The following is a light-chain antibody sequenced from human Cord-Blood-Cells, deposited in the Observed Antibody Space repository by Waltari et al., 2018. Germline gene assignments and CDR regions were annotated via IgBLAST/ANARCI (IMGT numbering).Light chain of an antibody. V-gene: IGLV2-23*01. Sequence: QSALTQPASVSGSPGQSIPISCTGTSSDVGSYNLAAWYQQHPGKAPKLMIYEGSKRPSGVSNRFSGSKSGNTASLTISGLQAEDEADYYCCSYAGSSTVFGGGTKLTVL. CDR1: SSDVGSYNL. CDR3: CSYAGSSTV. CDR2: EGS. J-gene: IGLJ3*02.